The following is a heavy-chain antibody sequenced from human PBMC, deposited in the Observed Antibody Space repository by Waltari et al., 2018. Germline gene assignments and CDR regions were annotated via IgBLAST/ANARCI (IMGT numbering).Heavy chain of an antibody. CDR2: IYSGGST. J-gene: IGHJ4*02. V-gene: IGHV3-53*01. D-gene: IGHD1-26*01. Sequence: EVQLVESGGGLIQPGGSLRLSCAASGFTVSSTYMSWVPQAPGKGLEWASVIYSGGSTYYADSVKGRFTISRDNSKNTLYLQMNSLRAEDTAVYYCARHSVGATFYFDYWGQGTLVTVSS. CDR1: GFTVSSTY. CDR3: ARHSVGATFYFDY.